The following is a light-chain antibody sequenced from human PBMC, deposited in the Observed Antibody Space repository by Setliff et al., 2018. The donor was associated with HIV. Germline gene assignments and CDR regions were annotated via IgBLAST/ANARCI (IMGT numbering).Light chain of an antibody. J-gene: IGLJ2*01. CDR2: DVT. V-gene: IGLV2-23*02. CDR1: SSDVGDYKS. Sequence: QSVLAQPASVSGSPGQSITISCTGSSSDVGDYKSVSWYQHHPGEVPKLMIYDVTKRPSGVSSRFSGPKSGNPASLTISGLQAEDEADYYCCSFAGSDTWLSGGGT. CDR3: CSFAGSDTWL.